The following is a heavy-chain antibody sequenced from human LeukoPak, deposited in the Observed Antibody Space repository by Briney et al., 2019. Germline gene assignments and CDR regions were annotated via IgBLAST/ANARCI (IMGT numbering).Heavy chain of an antibody. V-gene: IGHV1-18*01. CDR1: GYTFTSYG. Sequence: ASVKGSCKASGYTFTSYGISWVRQAPGQGLEWMGWISAYNGNTNYAQKLQGRVTMTTDTSTSTAYMELRSLRSDDTAVYYCARDRDIVVVPAASDSFDIWGQGTMVTVSS. CDR3: ARDRDIVVVPAASDSFDI. CDR2: ISAYNGNT. J-gene: IGHJ3*02. D-gene: IGHD2-2*01.